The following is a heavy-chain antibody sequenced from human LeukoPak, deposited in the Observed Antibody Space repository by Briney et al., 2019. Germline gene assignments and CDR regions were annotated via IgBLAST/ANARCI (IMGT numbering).Heavy chain of an antibody. CDR3: ARDIHWAFDY. D-gene: IGHD7-27*01. CDR2: ISSSTSRI. CDR1: GFTFNSYS. Sequence: GGSLRLSCGASGFTFNSYSMNWVRQAPGKGLERVSYISSSTSRIYYADSVKGRFTISRDSARRSLFLQMNSLRDEDTAVYYCARDIHWAFDYWGQGTLVTVSS. J-gene: IGHJ4*02. V-gene: IGHV3-48*02.